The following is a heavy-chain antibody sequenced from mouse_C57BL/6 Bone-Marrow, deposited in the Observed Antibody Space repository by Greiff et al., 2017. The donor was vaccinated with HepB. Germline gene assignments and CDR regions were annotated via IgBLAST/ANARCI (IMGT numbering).Heavy chain of an antibody. D-gene: IGHD2-5*01. V-gene: IGHV1-18*01. CDR2: INPNNGGT. Sequence: DVKLQESGPELVKPGASVKIPCKASGYTFTDYNMDWVKQSHGKSLEWIGDINPNNGGTIYNQKFKGKATLTVDKSSSTAYMELRSLTSEDTAVYYCARKYYSNYNAMDYWGQGTSVTVSS. CDR1: GYTFTDYN. CDR3: ARKYYSNYNAMDY. J-gene: IGHJ4*01.